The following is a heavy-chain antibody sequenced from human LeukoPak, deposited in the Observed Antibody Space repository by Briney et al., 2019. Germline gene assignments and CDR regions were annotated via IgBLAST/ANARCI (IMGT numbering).Heavy chain of an antibody. Sequence: GGSLRLSCAASGFTFSSYEMNWVRRAPGKGLEWVSYISSSGSTIYYADSVKGRFTISGDNAKNSLYLQMNSLRAEDTAVYYCARDSPHFDWLLYPVMGIDYWGQGTLVTVSS. CDR2: ISSSGSTI. CDR1: GFTFSSYE. CDR3: ARDSPHFDWLLYPVMGIDY. D-gene: IGHD3-9*01. J-gene: IGHJ4*02. V-gene: IGHV3-48*03.